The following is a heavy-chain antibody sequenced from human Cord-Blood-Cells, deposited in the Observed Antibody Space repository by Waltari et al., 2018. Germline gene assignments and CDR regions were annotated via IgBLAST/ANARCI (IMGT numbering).Heavy chain of an antibody. CDR3: ARGGQLERRDFDY. D-gene: IGHD1-1*01. CDR2: MNPHSGNT. Sequence: PGASVKVSCKASGYTFTSYDIYWVLQATGQGLEWMGWMNPHSGNTGYAQKFQGRVTMTRNTSISTAYMELSSLRSEDTAVYYCARGGQLERRDFDYWGQGTLVTVSS. CDR1: GYTFTSYD. J-gene: IGHJ4*02. V-gene: IGHV1-8*01.